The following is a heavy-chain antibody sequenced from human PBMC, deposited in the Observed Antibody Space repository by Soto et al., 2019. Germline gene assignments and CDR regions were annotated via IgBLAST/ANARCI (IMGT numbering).Heavy chain of an antibody. CDR3: AKDYGPKAPYPYSNTHTDF. D-gene: IGHD6-13*01. CDR2: ISHDGTFK. CDR1: CFSFSSFG. V-gene: IGHV3-30*18. Sequence: PGGSLRLSCEASCFSFSSFGLHWVRQAPGKGLEWVAVISHDGTFKDYADSVKGRFTISRDNSESTLFLQMNSLGPNDTAVYYCAKDYGPKAPYPYSNTHTDFWGQGTRVTVSS. J-gene: IGHJ4*02.